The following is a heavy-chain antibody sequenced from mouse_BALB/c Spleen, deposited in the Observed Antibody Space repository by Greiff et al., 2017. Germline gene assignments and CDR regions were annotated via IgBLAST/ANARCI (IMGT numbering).Heavy chain of an antibody. Sequence: EVHLVESGGGLVQPKGSLKLSCAASGFTFNTYAMNWVRQAPGKGLEWVARIRSKSNNYATYYADSVKDRFTISRDDSQSMLYLQMNNLKTEDTAMYYCVREFNWDRGYFDYWGQGTTLTVSS. J-gene: IGHJ2*01. V-gene: IGHV10-1*02. CDR3: VREFNWDRGYFDY. CDR2: IRSKSNNYAT. CDR1: GFTFNTYA. D-gene: IGHD4-1*02.